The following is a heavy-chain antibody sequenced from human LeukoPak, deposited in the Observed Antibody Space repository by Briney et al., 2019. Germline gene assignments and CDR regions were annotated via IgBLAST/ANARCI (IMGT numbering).Heavy chain of an antibody. J-gene: IGHJ3*02. CDR1: GGSISSSTYY. Sequence: SETLSLTCTVSGGSISSSTYYWGWIRQPPGKGLEWIGSIYYSGSTYYNPSLKSRVTISVDTSKNQFSLKLSSVTAADTAVYYCARVSQWELIRDAFDIWGQGTMVTVSS. D-gene: IGHD1-26*01. CDR2: IYYSGST. V-gene: IGHV4-39*01. CDR3: ARVSQWELIRDAFDI.